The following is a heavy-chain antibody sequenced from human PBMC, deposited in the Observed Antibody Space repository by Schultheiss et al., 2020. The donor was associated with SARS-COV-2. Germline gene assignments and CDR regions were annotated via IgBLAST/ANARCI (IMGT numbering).Heavy chain of an antibody. D-gene: IGHD1-26*01. CDR1: GFTFSSYG. CDR3: TKGGSQSESEEYYYYYGMDV. Sequence: GESLKISCAASGFTFSSYGMHWVRQAPGKGLEWVSFISGNSDTIYYAASVKGRFTISRDNSKNTLFLQMHSLRTDDTAVYYCTKGGSQSESEEYYYYYGMDVWGQGTTVTVSS. J-gene: IGHJ6*02. V-gene: IGHV3-48*01. CDR2: ISGNSDTI.